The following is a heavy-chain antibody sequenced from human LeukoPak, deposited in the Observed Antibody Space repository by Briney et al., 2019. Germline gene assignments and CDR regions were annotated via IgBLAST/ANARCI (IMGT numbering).Heavy chain of an antibody. D-gene: IGHD3-9*01. CDR3: AREGYDILTPRYGMDV. J-gene: IGHJ6*02. Sequence: PSETLSLTCTVAGGSISSSNYYWGWIRQPPGKGWEGIVSIYYSGSTYYNPSLKSRVTISVDTSKNQFSLKLSSVTAADTAVYYCAREGYDILTPRYGMDVWGQGTTVTVSS. CDR1: GGSISSSNYY. CDR2: IYYSGST. V-gene: IGHV4-39*07.